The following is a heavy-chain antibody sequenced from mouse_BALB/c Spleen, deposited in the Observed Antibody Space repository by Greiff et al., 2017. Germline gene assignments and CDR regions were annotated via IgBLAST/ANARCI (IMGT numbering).Heavy chain of an antibody. V-gene: IGHV5-6-3*01. J-gene: IGHJ4*01. CDR3: ARDLGSYAMDY. CDR2: INSNGGST. CDR1: GFTFSSYG. Sequence: EVKLVESGGGLVQPGGSLKLSCAASGFTFSSYGMSWVRQTPDKRLELVATINSNGGSTYYPDSVKGRFTISRDNAKNTLYLQMSSLKSEDTAMYYCARDLGSYAMDYWGQGTSVTVSS.